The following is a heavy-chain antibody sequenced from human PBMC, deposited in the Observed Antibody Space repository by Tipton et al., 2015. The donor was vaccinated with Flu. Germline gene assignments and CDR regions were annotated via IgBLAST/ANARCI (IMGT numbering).Heavy chain of an antibody. Sequence: SLRLSCVASGFTFSSYEMNWVRQAPGKGLEWVSYISGAANSIYYADSVKGRFTISRDNAKNSLYLRMNRLRAEDTAVYYCARWLQDNNYGLDVWGQGTTVTVSS. J-gene: IGHJ6*02. CDR2: ISGAANSI. CDR1: GFTFSSYE. CDR3: ARWLQDNNYGLDV. D-gene: IGHD5-24*01. V-gene: IGHV3-48*03.